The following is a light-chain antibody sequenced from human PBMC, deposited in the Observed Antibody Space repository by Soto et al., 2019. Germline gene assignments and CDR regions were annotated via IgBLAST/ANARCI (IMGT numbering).Light chain of an antibody. Sequence: EIVLTQSPVTLSLSPGERATLSCRASRSFASSYLGWYQQKPGQAPRLLIYAASTTATGIPDRFSGSGSATDFTLSLSRLEPEDSAVYYCQHYDSSPPYTFGQGTKLEIK. CDR2: AAS. J-gene: IGKJ2*01. CDR3: QHYDSSPPYT. CDR1: RSFASSY. V-gene: IGKV3-20*01.